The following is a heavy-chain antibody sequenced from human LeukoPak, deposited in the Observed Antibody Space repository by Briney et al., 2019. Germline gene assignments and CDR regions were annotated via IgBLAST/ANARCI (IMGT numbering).Heavy chain of an antibody. V-gene: IGHV4-39*07. Sequence: SETLSLTCTVSGGSIFTSSCYWGWIRQPPGKGLEWIGIIYYSGSTNYNPSLKSRVTISVDKSKNHFSLKLSSVTAADTAVYYCARGGIAAAGVIGWLEYWGQGTLVTVSS. CDR2: IYYSGST. J-gene: IGHJ4*02. CDR1: GGSIFTSSCY. D-gene: IGHD6-13*01. CDR3: ARGGIAAAGVIGWLEY.